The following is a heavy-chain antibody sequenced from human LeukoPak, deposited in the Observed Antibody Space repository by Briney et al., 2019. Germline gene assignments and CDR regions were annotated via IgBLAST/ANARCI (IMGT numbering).Heavy chain of an antibody. CDR3: ATGRLLAD. J-gene: IGHJ4*02. V-gene: IGHV3-7*05. D-gene: IGHD2-21*01. CDR1: AFTFSPYW. Sequence: GGSLRLSCATSAFTFSPYWMSWVRQAPGKGLEWVANIKPDGSDKNYVDSVKGRFTISRDNAKNSLYLQMNSLRADDTAVYYCATGRLLADWGQGTLVTVSS. CDR2: IKPDGSDK.